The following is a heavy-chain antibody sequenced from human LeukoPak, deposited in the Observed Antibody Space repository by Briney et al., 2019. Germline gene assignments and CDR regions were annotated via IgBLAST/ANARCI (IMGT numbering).Heavy chain of an antibody. CDR2: MNPNSGNT. V-gene: IGHV1-8*03. CDR3: ARGALTLWFGELLPNWFDP. Sequence: ASVKVSCKASGYTFTSYDINWVRQATGQGLEWMGWMNPNSGNTGYAQKFQGRVTITRNTSISTAYMELSSLRSEDTAVYYCARGALTLWFGELLPNWFDPWGQGTLVTVSS. D-gene: IGHD3-10*01. J-gene: IGHJ5*02. CDR1: GYTFTSYD.